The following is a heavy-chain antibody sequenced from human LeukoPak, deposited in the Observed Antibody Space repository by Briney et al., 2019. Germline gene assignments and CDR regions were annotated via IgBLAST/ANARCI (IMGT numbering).Heavy chain of an antibody. V-gene: IGHV1-46*04. CDR2: IIPSGDIT. CDR1: GNSFSSDY. CDR3: ARDGSKWDFDY. D-gene: IGHD6-13*01. Sequence: ASVKVSCKASGNSFSSDYMHWVRQAPGQGLEWMGRIIPSGDITHYSQKLQGRVTITRDTSTTTVYMVLSSLRSEDTAVYYCARDGSKWDFDYWGQGTLVTVSS. J-gene: IGHJ4*02.